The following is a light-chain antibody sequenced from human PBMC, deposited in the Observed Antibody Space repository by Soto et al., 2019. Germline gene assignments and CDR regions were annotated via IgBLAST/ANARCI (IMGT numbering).Light chain of an antibody. V-gene: IGKV1-9*01. CDR2: GES. J-gene: IGKJ4*01. Sequence: IQLTQSPSSLSASGGATVTITCRASQGIGSNLAWYLQQPGEAPKLLVYGESTLQGGVPSRFSGSGSGTLLALPITSLQSEDFATYFCQQSNSYPLTFAGGNKLQI. CDR3: QQSNSYPLT. CDR1: QGIGSN.